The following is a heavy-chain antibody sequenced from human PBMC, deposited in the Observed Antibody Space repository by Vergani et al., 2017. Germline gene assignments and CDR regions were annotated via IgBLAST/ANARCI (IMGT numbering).Heavy chain of an antibody. CDR2: INHSGST. D-gene: IGHD1-7*01. V-gene: IGHV4-34*01. CDR3: ARNRKNWNYGGYCDY. Sequence: QVQLQQWGAGLLKPSETLSLTCAVYGGSFSGYYWSWIRQPPGKGLEWIGEINHSGSTNYNPSLKSRVTISVATSKNQFSLKLSSVTAADTAVYYCARNRKNWNYGGYCDYWGQGTLVTVSS. CDR1: GGSFSGYY. J-gene: IGHJ4*02.